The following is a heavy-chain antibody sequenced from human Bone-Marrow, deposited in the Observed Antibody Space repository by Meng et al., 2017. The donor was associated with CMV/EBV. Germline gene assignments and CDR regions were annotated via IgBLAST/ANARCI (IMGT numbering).Heavy chain of an antibody. CDR1: GFTFSDYT. CDR2: INSSYHI. D-gene: IGHD2-2*01. V-gene: IGHV3-69-1*01. Sequence: GGSLRLSCAASGFTFSDYTMNWVRQAPGKGLEWVSCINSSYHIFYADSVKGRFTISRDNAKNSLYLQMNSLRAEDTAVYYCARDGGPTYCSSTSCYPPYYYYYGMDVWGQGTTVTVSS. CDR3: ARDGGPTYCSSTSCYPPYYYYYGMDV. J-gene: IGHJ6*02.